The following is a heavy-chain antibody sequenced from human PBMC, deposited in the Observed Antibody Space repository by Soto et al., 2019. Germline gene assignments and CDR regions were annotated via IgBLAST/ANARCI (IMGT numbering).Heavy chain of an antibody. J-gene: IGHJ6*03. Sequence: ASVKVSCKASGYTFTSYVISWVRQAPGQGLEWMGWISAYNGNTNYAQKLQGRVTMTTDTSTSTAYMELRSLRSDDTAVYYCAREGRDYYGSGSHKGGYYYYYMDVWGKGTTVTVSS. CDR2: ISAYNGNT. CDR1: GYTFTSYV. CDR3: AREGRDYYGSGSHKGGYYYYYMDV. V-gene: IGHV1-18*01. D-gene: IGHD3-10*01.